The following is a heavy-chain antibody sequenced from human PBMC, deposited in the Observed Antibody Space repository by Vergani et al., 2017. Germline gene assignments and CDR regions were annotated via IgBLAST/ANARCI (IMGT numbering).Heavy chain of an antibody. J-gene: IGHJ2*01. CDR3: ARLSRYGDWYFDL. Sequence: QVQLQESGPGLVKPSETLSLTCTVSGGSISSYYWSWIRQPPGKGLEWLGYIYYSGSTNYNPSLKSRVTISVDTSKNQFSLKLSSVTAADTAVYYCARLSRYGDWYFDLWGRGTLVTVSS. CDR1: GGSISSYY. V-gene: IGHV4-59*01. CDR2: IYYSGST. D-gene: IGHD4-17*01.